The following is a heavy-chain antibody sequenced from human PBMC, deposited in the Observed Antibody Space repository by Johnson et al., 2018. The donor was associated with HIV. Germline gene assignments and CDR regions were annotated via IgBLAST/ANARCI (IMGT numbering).Heavy chain of an antibody. CDR3: ARGEMATTYHAAFDI. CDR2: IRYDGSNK. D-gene: IGHD5-24*01. CDR1: GFTVSSYG. J-gene: IGHJ3*02. Sequence: QVQLLESGGGLVQPGGSLRLSCAASGFTVSSYGMHWVRQAPGKVLEWVAFIRYDGSNKYYADSVKGRFPISRDNSKNTLYLQMNSLRAEDTAVYYCARGEMATTYHAAFDIWGQGTMVTVSS. V-gene: IGHV3-30*02.